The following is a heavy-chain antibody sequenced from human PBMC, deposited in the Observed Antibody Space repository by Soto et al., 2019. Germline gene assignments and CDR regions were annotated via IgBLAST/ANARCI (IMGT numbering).Heavy chain of an antibody. Sequence: GASVKVSCKASGYTFTGYYMHWVRQAPGQGLEWMGWINPNSGGTNYAQKFQGRVTMTRDTSISTAYMELSRLRSDDTAVYYCARVSPPYYDSSGYYYGSSFQHWGQGTLVTVSS. CDR2: INPNSGGT. CDR1: GYTFTGYY. J-gene: IGHJ1*01. V-gene: IGHV1-2*02. CDR3: ARVSPPYYDSSGYYYGSSFQH. D-gene: IGHD3-22*01.